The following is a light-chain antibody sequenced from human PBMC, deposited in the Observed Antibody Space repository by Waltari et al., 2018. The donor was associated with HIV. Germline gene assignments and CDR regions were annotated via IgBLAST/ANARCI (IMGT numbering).Light chain of an antibody. V-gene: IGKV1-33*01. CDR3: QQNDNLPPYT. J-gene: IGKJ2*01. Sequence: DIQMTQSPASLSASVGDRVTITCQASQDIRNSLNWYQQKPGKPPRLLIYGASDLGTGVPSRFSGSGSGTDFTLTISNLQPEDFATYYCQQNDNLPPYTFGQGTTLDIK. CDR2: GAS. CDR1: QDIRNS.